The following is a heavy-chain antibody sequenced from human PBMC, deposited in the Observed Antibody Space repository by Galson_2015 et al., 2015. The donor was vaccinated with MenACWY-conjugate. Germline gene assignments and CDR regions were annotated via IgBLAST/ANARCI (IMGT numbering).Heavy chain of an antibody. V-gene: IGHV3-7*03. CDR1: GLKFSHCG. D-gene: IGHD7-27*01. CDR2: INNIGNEK. CDR3: GRDPGWGAIDY. J-gene: IGHJ4*02. Sequence: SLRLSCAASGLKFSHCGMNWVRQAPGKGPEWVANINNIGNEKYYVDSVRGRFTISRDDAQESVFLQMTSLRVEDTAVYYCGRDPGWGAIDYWGQGTLVTVSS.